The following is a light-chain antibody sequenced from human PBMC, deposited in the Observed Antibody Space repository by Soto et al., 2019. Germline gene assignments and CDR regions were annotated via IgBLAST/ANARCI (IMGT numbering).Light chain of an antibody. Sequence: DIHMTQSPSTLSESVRDIVTITFLASQTISSWLAWYQQKPGKAPKLLIYKASTLKSGVPSRFSGSGSGTEFTLTISSLQPDDFATYYCQHYNSYSEAFGQGTKVDI. J-gene: IGKJ1*01. CDR1: QTISSW. CDR2: KAS. V-gene: IGKV1-5*03. CDR3: QHYNSYSEA.